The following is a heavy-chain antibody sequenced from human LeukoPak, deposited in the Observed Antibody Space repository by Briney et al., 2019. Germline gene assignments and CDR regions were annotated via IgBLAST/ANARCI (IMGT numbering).Heavy chain of an antibody. CDR2: IRYDGSNK. V-gene: IGHV3-30*02. CDR1: GFTFSSYG. D-gene: IGHD3-3*01. Sequence: GGSLRLSCAASGFTFSSYGMHWVRQAPGKGLEWVAFIRYDGSNKYYADSVKGRFTISRDNSKNTLYLQMNSLRAEDTAVYYCAKDPIDFWSGYSQYYFDYWGQGTLVTVSS. CDR3: AKDPIDFWSGYSQYYFDY. J-gene: IGHJ4*02.